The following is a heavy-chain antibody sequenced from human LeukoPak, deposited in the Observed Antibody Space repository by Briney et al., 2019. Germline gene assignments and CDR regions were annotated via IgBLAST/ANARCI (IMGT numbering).Heavy chain of an antibody. D-gene: IGHD6-6*01. CDR2: IRYDGSNK. CDR1: GFTFSSYG. CDR3: AKDQYSSSYYFDY. J-gene: IGHJ4*02. V-gene: IGHV3-30*02. Sequence: QPGGSLRLSCAASGFTFSSYGMHWVRQAPGKGLEWVAFIRYDGSNKYYTDSVKGRFTISRDNSKNTLYLQMNSLRAEDTAAYYCAKDQYSSSYYFDYWGQGTLVTVSS.